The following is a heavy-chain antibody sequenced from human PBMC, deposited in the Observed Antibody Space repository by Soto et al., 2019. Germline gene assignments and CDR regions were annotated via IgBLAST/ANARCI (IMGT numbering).Heavy chain of an antibody. CDR2: ISYDGSNK. CDR3: ARARYDDTYYYYYGMDV. Sequence: GGSLRLSCAASGFTFCSYAMHWVRQAPGKGLEWVAVISYDGSNKYYADSVKGRFTISRDNSKNTLYLQMNSLRAEDTAVYYCARARYDDTYYYYYGMDVWGQGTTVTVSS. J-gene: IGHJ6*02. D-gene: IGHD3-22*01. V-gene: IGHV3-30-3*01. CDR1: GFTFCSYA.